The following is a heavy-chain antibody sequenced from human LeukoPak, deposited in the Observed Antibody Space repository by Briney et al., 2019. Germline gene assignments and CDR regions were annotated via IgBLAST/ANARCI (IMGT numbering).Heavy chain of an antibody. J-gene: IGHJ3*02. D-gene: IGHD2-15*01. CDR1: GFTFSSYW. CDR3: VRESYCSGGSCYSGRAFDI. Sequence: GGSLRLSCAASGFTFSSYWMHWVRQAPGKGLVRVSRINSDGSSTSYADSVKGRFTISRDNAKNTLYLQMNSLRAEDTAVFYCVRESYCSGGSCYSGRAFDIWGQGTMVTVSS. CDR2: INSDGSST. V-gene: IGHV3-74*01.